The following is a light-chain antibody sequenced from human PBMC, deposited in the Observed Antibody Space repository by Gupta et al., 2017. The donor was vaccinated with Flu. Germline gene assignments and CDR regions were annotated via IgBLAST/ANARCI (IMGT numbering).Light chain of an antibody. J-gene: IGKJ1*01. CDR3: KQRVHWPPA. V-gene: IGKV2-30*01. CDR1: SGSANRDSNTY. CDR2: DAS. Sequence: TPRPSASMACSSRSGSANRDSNTYLAWFQHRPGQSPRRLIYDASNRASGIPARFSGSGSGTDFTLKISSAEAEDIAIYFCKQRVHWPPAFGEGTTVEIK.